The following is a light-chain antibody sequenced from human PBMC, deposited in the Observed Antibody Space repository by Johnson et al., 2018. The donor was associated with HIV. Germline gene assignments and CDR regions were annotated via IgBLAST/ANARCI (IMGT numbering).Light chain of an antibody. CDR3: GTWDSSLSGV. CDR2: DNN. Sequence: QSVLTQPPSVSAAPGQKVTISCSGSSSNIGNNYVSWYQQVPGTAPKLLIFDNNKRPSGIPDRFSGSKSGTSATLGITGLQTGDEADYYCGTWDSSLSGVFGTGTTITVL. CDR1: SSNIGNNY. J-gene: IGLJ1*01. V-gene: IGLV1-51*01.